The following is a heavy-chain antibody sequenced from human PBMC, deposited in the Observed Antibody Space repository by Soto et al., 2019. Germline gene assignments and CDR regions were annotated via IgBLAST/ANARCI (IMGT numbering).Heavy chain of an antibody. CDR3: ARDYGSGSYQPTRHGMDV. V-gene: IGHV6-1*01. CDR1: GDSVSSNSAA. Sequence: SQTLSLTCAISGDSVSSNSAAWNWIRQSPSRGLEWLGRTYYRSKWYNDYAVSVKSRIAINPDTSKNQFSLQLNSVTPEDTAVYYCARDYGSGSYQPTRHGMDVWGQGTTVTVS. D-gene: IGHD3-10*01. CDR2: TYYRSKWYN. J-gene: IGHJ6*02.